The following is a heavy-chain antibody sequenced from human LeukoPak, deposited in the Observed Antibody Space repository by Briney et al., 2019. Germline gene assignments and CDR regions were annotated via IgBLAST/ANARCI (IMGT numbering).Heavy chain of an antibody. Sequence: SETLSLTCTVSGGSISSYYWSWIRQPPGKGLEWIGYIYYSGSTNYNPSLKSRVTISVDTSKNQCSLKLSSVTAADTAVYYCARAYGSGLAMDYWGQGTLVTVSS. J-gene: IGHJ4*02. CDR2: IYYSGST. CDR1: GGSISSYY. V-gene: IGHV4-59*01. CDR3: ARAYGSGLAMDY. D-gene: IGHD3-10*01.